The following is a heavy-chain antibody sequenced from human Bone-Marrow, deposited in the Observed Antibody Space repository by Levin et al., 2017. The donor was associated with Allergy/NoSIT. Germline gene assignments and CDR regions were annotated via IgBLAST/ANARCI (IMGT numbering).Heavy chain of an antibody. CDR2: IYPGDSDT. Sequence: GGSLRLSCKGSGYSFTSYWIGWVRQMPGKGLEWMGIIYPGDSDTRYSPSFQGQVTISADKSISTAYLQWSSLKASDTAMYYCARQSEFGGVIVNPWYFDYWGQGTLVTVSS. D-gene: IGHD3-16*02. CDR3: ARQSEFGGVIVNPWYFDY. J-gene: IGHJ4*02. CDR1: GYSFTSYW. V-gene: IGHV5-51*01.